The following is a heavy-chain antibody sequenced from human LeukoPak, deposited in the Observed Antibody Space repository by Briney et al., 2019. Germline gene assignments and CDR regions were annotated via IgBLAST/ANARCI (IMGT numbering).Heavy chain of an antibody. D-gene: IGHD6-19*01. CDR2: ISGSGGST. V-gene: IGHV3-23*01. J-gene: IGHJ4*02. Sequence: GGSLRLSCAASGFTFSSYAMSWVRQAPGKGLEWVSAISGSGGSTYYADSVKGRFTISRDNSKNTLYLQMNGLRAEDTALYYCAIREMYSSGWCLGYWGQGTLVTVSS. CDR1: GFTFSSYA. CDR3: AIREMYSSGWCLGY.